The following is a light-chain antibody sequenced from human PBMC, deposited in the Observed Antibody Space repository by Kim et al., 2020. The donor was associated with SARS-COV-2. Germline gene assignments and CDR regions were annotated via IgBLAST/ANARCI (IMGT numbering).Light chain of an antibody. V-gene: IGKV1-27*01. Sequence: ASVGDAVTTTCRSSNEISHFLAWYQEKPGKVPKPRIYDASVWQAGAPSRFIGSGSGTDLTLTISSRKPEDLATNYGQRCISAPWTFGEGTK. CDR3: QRCISAPWT. CDR2: DAS. CDR1: NEISHF. J-gene: IGKJ1*01.